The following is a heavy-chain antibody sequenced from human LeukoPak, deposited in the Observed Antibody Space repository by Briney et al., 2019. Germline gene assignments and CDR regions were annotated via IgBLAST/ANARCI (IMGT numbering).Heavy chain of an antibody. J-gene: IGHJ4*02. CDR1: GFTFSSNA. Sequence: PGGSLRLSCAASGFTFSSNAMSWVRQAPGKGLEWVSGISGSGSNTYYADSVKGRFTISRDNSKNTLYLQMNSLRAEDTAVYYCAKGGIAVAGIVDYWGQGTLVTVSS. CDR2: ISGSGSNT. V-gene: IGHV3-23*01. CDR3: AKGGIAVAGIVDY. D-gene: IGHD6-19*01.